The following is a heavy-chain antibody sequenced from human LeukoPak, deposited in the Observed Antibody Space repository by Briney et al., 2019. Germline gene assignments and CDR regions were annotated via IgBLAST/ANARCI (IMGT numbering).Heavy chain of an antibody. Sequence: GGSLRLSCAASGFSLSTYAMNWVRQAPGKGLEWVSGISGSGGTTYYADSVKGRFTISRDISKNTLYLQMNSLRAEDTAIYYCAKDPTMIIGPIDYWGQGTLVTVSS. CDR2: ISGSGGTT. J-gene: IGHJ4*02. CDR3: AKDPTMIIGPIDY. V-gene: IGHV3-23*01. D-gene: IGHD3-22*01. CDR1: GFSLSTYA.